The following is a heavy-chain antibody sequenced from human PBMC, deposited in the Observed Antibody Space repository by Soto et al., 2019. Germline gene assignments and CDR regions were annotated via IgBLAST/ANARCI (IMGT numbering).Heavy chain of an antibody. CDR1: GYSFTSYW. J-gene: IGHJ6*02. V-gene: IGHV5-51*01. D-gene: IGHD3-22*01. CDR2: IYPGDSDT. Sequence: PGESLKISCNGSGYSFTSYWICWVRQMPWKGLEWMGIIYPGDSDTRYSPSFQGQVTISADKSISTAYLQWSSLKASDTAMYYCARSEDYYDSSGYGPYYYGMDVWGQGTTVTVSS. CDR3: ARSEDYYDSSGYGPYYYGMDV.